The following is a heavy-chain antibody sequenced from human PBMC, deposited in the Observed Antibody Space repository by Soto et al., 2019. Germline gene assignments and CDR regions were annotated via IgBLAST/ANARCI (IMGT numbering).Heavy chain of an antibody. V-gene: IGHV5-51*01. CDR1: GYSFTNYW. CDR2: IYPGDSDT. D-gene: IGHD2-15*01. CDR3: ARLKDIAVAVDATGYFDH. Sequence: GESLKISCKASGYSFTNYWIAWVRQMPGKGLEWMGIIYPGDSDTRYSPSFQGQVTISADKSINTAYLQWSSLRASDTAMYYCARLKDIAVAVDATGYFDHWGQGSLVTVSS. J-gene: IGHJ4*02.